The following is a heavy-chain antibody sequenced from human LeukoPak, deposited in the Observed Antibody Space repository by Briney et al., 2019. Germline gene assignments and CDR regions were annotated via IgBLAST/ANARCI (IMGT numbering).Heavy chain of an antibody. CDR1: GGTFSNYL. D-gene: IGHD3-22*01. CDR3: ARDGVHYYDSSGYYLV. Sequence: ASVKVSCKASGGTFSNYLISWVRQAPGQGLEWMGRIIPFFGTPDYAPKFQGRITITTDESTNTAYMELSSLRSEDTAVYYCARDGVHYYDSSGYYLVWGKGTTVTVSS. J-gene: IGHJ6*04. CDR2: IIPFFGTP. V-gene: IGHV1-69*05.